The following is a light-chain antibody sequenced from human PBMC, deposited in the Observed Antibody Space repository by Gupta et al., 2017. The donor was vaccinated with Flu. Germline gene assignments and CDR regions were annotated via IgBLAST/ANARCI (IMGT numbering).Light chain of an antibody. V-gene: IGLV3-21*02. CDR2: DDR. J-gene: IGLJ3*02. Sequence: SFVLTQPPSVSVAPGQTATITCGGNAIGSRTVHWYQQRPGQAPLLVVYDDRDRPSGIPERFSASNSGTTATLTISRVEAGDEARYFCQVWVSTSDNPWVFGGGTKLTVL. CDR3: QVWVSTSDNPWV. CDR1: AIGSRT.